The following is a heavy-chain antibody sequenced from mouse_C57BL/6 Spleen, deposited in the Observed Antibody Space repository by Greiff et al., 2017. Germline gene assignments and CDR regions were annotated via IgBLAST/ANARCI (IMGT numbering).Heavy chain of an antibody. D-gene: IGHD4-1*01. Sequence: VQLKQSGPELVKPGASVKIPCKASGYTFTDYNMDWVKQSHGKSLEWIGDINPNNGGTIYNQKFKGKATLTVDKSSSTAYMELRSLTSEDTAVYYCAREGANWAYAMDYWGQGTSVTVSS. V-gene: IGHV1-18*01. CDR3: AREGANWAYAMDY. J-gene: IGHJ4*01. CDR1: GYTFTDYN. CDR2: INPNNGGT.